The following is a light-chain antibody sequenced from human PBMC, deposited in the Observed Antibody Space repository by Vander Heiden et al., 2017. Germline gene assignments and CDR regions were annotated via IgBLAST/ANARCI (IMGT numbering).Light chain of an antibody. Sequence: DIQMTQSPPSLSASLGDRVTITCRASERIDHYLNWYRKKPGKGPELLIYAASNLQSWVPSRFSGSGSGTDFTLTIASLRPEDFATYYCQQSYGAPYNFGQGTKLE. V-gene: IGKV1-39*01. CDR3: QQSYGAPYN. CDR1: ERIDHY. CDR2: AAS. J-gene: IGKJ2*01.